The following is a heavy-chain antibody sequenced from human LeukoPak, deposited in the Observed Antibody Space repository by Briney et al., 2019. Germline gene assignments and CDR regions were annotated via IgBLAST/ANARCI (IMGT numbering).Heavy chain of an antibody. CDR1: GGTFSSYA. J-gene: IGHJ3*02. D-gene: IGHD3-10*01. Sequence: GASVKVSCKASGGTFSSYAISWVLQAPGQGLEWMGRIIPILGLANYAQKFQGRVTFTADKSTTTAYMDLSSLRSEDTAVYYCARERGGGPTPDAFDIWGQGTMVTVSS. V-gene: IGHV1-69*04. CDR3: ARERGGGPTPDAFDI. CDR2: IIPILGLA.